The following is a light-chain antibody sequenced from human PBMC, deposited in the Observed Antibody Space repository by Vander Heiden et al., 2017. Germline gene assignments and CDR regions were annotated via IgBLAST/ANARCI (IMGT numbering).Light chain of an antibody. CDR2: KAS. CDR3: QHYDSFPWT. Sequence: DIQMTQSPSTLSASVGVRVTITCRASQSISSWLAWYQQKPRKAPKLLIYKASSLESGVPSRFSGSGSGTEFTLTISSLQPDDFATYYCQHYDSFPWTFGQGTKVEIK. J-gene: IGKJ1*01. V-gene: IGKV1-5*03. CDR1: QSISSW.